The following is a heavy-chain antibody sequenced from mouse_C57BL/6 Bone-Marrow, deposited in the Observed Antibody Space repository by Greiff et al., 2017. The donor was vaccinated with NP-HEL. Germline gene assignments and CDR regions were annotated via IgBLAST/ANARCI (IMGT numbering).Heavy chain of an antibody. CDR1: GFSFTTYA. Sequence: EVHLVASGGGLVQPKGSLKLSCAASGFSFTTYAMNWVRQAPGKGLEWVARIRSKSNNYATYYADSVKDRFTISRDDSESMLYLQMNNLKTEDTAMYYCVRGLLLFAYWGQGTLVTVSA. D-gene: IGHD2-3*01. CDR2: IRSKSNNYAT. J-gene: IGHJ3*01. V-gene: IGHV10-1*01. CDR3: VRGLLLFAY.